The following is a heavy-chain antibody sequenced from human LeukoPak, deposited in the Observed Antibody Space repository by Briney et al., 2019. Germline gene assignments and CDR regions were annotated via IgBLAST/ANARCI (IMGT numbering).Heavy chain of an antibody. CDR2: ISSSSSYI. CDR1: GFTFSSYS. J-gene: IGHJ4*02. V-gene: IGHV3-21*01. CDR3: ARLGYSSSWYDY. Sequence: PGGSLRLSCAASGFTFSSYSMYWVRQAPGKGLEWVSSISSSSSYIYYADSVKGRFTISRDNAKNSLYLQMNSLRAEDTAVYYCARLGYSSSWYDYWGQGTLVTVSS. D-gene: IGHD6-13*01.